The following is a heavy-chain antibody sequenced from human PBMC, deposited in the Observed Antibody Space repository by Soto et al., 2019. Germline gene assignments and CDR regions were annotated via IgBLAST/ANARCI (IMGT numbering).Heavy chain of an antibody. V-gene: IGHV4-38-2*01. CDR3: ASRSSGWYYFDY. Sequence: SETLSLTCAVSGYSTSSGYYWGWIRQPPGKGLEWIGSIYHSGSTYYNPSLKSRVTISVDTSKNQFSLKLSSVTAADTAVYYCASRSSGWYYFDYWGQGTLVTVSS. CDR1: GYSTSSGYY. CDR2: IYHSGST. J-gene: IGHJ4*02. D-gene: IGHD6-19*01.